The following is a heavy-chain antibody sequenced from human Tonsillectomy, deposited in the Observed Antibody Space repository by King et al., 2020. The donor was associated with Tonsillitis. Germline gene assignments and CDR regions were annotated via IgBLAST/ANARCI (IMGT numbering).Heavy chain of an antibody. CDR1: GGSISSYY. CDR3: ARSDSSGWYRFDY. J-gene: IGHJ4*02. Sequence: HVQLQESGPGLVKPSETLSLTCTVSGGSISSYYWSWIRQPPGKGLEWIGYIYYSGSTNYNPSLKSRVTISVDTSKNQFSLKLSSVTAADTAVYYCARSDSSGWYRFDYWGQGTLVTVSS. V-gene: IGHV4-59*01. D-gene: IGHD6-19*01. CDR2: IYYSGST.